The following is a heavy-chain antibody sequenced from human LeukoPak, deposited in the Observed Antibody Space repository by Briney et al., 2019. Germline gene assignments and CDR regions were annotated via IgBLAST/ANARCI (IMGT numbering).Heavy chain of an antibody. CDR2: INPNRGDT. J-gene: IGHJ4*02. V-gene: IGHV1-2*02. CDR3: ARAVFRPAAVDY. D-gene: IGHD2-2*01. CDR1: VYTFIDYY. Sequence: SAVNVSCQSSVYTFIDYYMHWVRQAPGQGVAGMGWINPNRGDTNYAQKFQGRVTMTRDTSISTAYMELSRLRSDDTAVYYCARAVFRPAAVDYWGQGTLVTVSS.